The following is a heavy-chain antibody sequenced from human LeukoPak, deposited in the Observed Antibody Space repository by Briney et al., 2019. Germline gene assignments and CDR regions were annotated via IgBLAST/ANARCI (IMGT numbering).Heavy chain of an antibody. J-gene: IGHJ6*04. V-gene: IGHV3-21*01. CDR3: ARDTYYDILTGPSRLDV. CDR2: ISSSSSYI. D-gene: IGHD3-9*01. Sequence: GGSLRLSCAASGFTFSSYSMKWVRQAPGKGLEWVSSISSSSSYIYYADSVKGRFTISRDNAKNSLYLQMNSLRAEDTAVYYCARDTYYDILTGPSRLDVWGKGTTVTVSS. CDR1: GFTFSSYS.